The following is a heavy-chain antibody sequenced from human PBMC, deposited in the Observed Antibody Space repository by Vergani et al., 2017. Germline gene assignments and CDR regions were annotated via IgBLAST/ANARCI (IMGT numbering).Heavy chain of an antibody. D-gene: IGHD2-2*02. Sequence: EVQLVESGGNLVEPGGSLRLSCTTSGFTFSSYAMNWVRQAPGKGLEWISYISSSGSTIYYADSVKGRFTISRDNAKNSLYLQMNSLRAEDTAVYYCARDLEYCSSTSCYTAYYYYMDVWGKGTTVTVSS. CDR3: ARDLEYCSSTSCYTAYYYYMDV. CDR2: ISSSGSTI. V-gene: IGHV3-48*03. CDR1: GFTFSSYA. J-gene: IGHJ6*03.